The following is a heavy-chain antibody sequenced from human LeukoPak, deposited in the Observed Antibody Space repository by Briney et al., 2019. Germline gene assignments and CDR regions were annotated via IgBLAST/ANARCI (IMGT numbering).Heavy chain of an antibody. J-gene: IGHJ5*02. CDR1: GGSISTYY. CDR2: IYYSGRT. D-gene: IGHD2-2*01. Sequence: PSETLSLTCTVSGGSISTYYWSWIRQPPGKGLEWIGNIYYSGRTNYNPSLKSRVTISVDTSKNQFSLRLSSVTAADTAVYYCARYCSSINCHNWFDPWGQGTLVTVSS. V-gene: IGHV4-59*08. CDR3: ARYCSSINCHNWFDP.